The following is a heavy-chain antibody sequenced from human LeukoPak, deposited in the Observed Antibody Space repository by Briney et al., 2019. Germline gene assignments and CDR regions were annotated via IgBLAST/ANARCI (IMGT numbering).Heavy chain of an antibody. CDR2: ISSSGSTI. Sequence: PGGSLRLSCAASGFTFSSYEMNWVRQAPGKGLEWVSYISSSGSTIYYADSVKGRFTISRDNAKNSLYLQMNSLRAEDTAVYYCAKLSGYSGYVDWFDPWGQGTLVTVSS. V-gene: IGHV3-48*03. J-gene: IGHJ5*02. CDR3: AKLSGYSGYVDWFDP. D-gene: IGHD5-12*01. CDR1: GFTFSSYE.